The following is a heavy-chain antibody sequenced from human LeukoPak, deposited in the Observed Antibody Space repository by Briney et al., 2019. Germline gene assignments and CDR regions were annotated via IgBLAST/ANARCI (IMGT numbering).Heavy chain of an antibody. CDR2: IWYDGSNK. Sequence: PGRSLRLSCAASGLTFSSYGMHWVRQAPGKGLEWVAVIWYDGSNKYYADSVKGRFTISRDNSKNTLYLQMNSLRAEDTAVYYCARDLARFDYWGQGTLVTVSS. CDR1: GLTFSSYG. J-gene: IGHJ4*02. CDR3: ARDLARFDY. V-gene: IGHV3-33*01.